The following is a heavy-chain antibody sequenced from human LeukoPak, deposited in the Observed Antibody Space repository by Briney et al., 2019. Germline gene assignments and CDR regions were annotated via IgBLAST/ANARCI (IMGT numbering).Heavy chain of an antibody. D-gene: IGHD6-19*01. CDR3: ARHKQWLAPDY. Sequence: SETLSLTCTVSGDSISSSNYYWGWIRQPPGKGLEWIGSIYYSGSTDYNPSLKSRVTISVDTSKNQFSLKLSSVTAADTAVYYCARHKQWLAPDYWGQGTLVTVSS. CDR2: IYYSGST. CDR1: GDSISSSNYY. V-gene: IGHV4-39*07. J-gene: IGHJ4*02.